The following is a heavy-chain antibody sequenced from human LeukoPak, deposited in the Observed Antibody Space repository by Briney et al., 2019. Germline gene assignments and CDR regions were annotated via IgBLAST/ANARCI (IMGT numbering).Heavy chain of an antibody. D-gene: IGHD6-19*01. V-gene: IGHV3-23*01. J-gene: IGHJ6*02. CDR2: ISGSGGST. Sequence: GGSLRLSCAASGFTFSSNAMSWVRQAPGKGLEWVSGISGSGGSTDYADSVKGRFTISRDNSKNTLYLQMNSLRAEDTAVYYCAGGSDSSGWLYYYYGMDVWGQGTTVTVSS. CDR1: GFTFSSNA. CDR3: AGGSDSSGWLYYYYGMDV.